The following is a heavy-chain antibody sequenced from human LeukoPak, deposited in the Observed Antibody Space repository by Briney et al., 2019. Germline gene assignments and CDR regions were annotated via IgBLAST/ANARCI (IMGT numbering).Heavy chain of an antibody. CDR2: ISSSSSYI. CDR1: GFTFSSYS. V-gene: IGHV3-21*01. CDR3: AGLHAQGPRGDY. J-gene: IGHJ4*02. Sequence: GGSLSLSGAASGFTFSSYSMNWVRQAPGKGLEWVSSISSSSSYIYYADSVKGRFTISRDNAKNSLYLQMNSLRAEDTAVYYCAGLHAQGPRGDYWGQGTLVTVSS. D-gene: IGHD2-2*01.